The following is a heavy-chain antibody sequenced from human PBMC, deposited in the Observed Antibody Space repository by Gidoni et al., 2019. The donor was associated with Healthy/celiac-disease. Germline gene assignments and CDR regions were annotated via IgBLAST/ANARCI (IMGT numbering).Heavy chain of an antibody. CDR2: IYYSGST. J-gene: IGHJ2*01. CDR1: GGSIRSGGYS. D-gene: IGHD2-2*01. V-gene: IGHV4-31*03. CDR3: ARDCSSRPAEAAAIDPVEGDWYFDL. Sequence: QVQLQESGPGLVKPSQPLSLTCTFSGGSIRSGGYSWSWIRPHPGKGLEWIGYIYYSGSTYYNPSLKSRVTISVDTSKNQFSLKLSSVTAADTAVYYCARDCSSRPAEAAAIDPVEGDWYFDLWGRGTLVTVSS.